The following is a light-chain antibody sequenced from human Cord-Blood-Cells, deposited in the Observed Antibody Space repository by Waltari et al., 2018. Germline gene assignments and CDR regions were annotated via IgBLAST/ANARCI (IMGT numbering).Light chain of an antibody. Sequence: EIVLTQSPATLSLSPGERATLSCRASESVSSYLAWYQQKPGQAPRLLIYDASNRATGIPARFSGSGSGTYFTLTIRSLGPEDFAVYYCQQRSNWPPLTFGGGTKVEIK. CDR3: QQRSNWPPLT. CDR2: DAS. J-gene: IGKJ4*01. V-gene: IGKV3-11*01. CDR1: ESVSSY.